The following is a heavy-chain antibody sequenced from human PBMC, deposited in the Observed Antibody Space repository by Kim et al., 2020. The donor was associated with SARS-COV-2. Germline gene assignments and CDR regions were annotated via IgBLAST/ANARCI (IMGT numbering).Heavy chain of an antibody. J-gene: IGHJ4*02. V-gene: IGHV3-73*01. CDR2: IRSKANSYAT. CDR3: TTPLRPPSTSSEAPGRDY. CDR1: GFTFSGSA. Sequence: GGSLRLSCAASGFTFSGSAMHWVRQASGKGLEWVGRIRSKANSYATAYAASVKGRFTISRDDSKNTAYLQMNSLKTEDTAVYYGTTPLRPPSTSSEAPGRDYWGQGTLVTVSS. D-gene: IGHD3-3*01.